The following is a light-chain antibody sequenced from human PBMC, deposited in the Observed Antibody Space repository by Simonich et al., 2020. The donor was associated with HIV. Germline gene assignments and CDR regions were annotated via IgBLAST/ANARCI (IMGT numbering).Light chain of an antibody. CDR2: AAS. CDR1: RGISNY. Sequence: DIQMTQSPSSLSTSVGDRVTITCRASRGISNYLAWYQQKPRKVPKLLIYAASTLQSGVPSRFSGSGSGTDFTLTISSLQPEDVATYYCQQSFSTPTIGGGTKVEIK. V-gene: IGKV1-27*01. CDR3: QQSFSTPT. J-gene: IGKJ4*02.